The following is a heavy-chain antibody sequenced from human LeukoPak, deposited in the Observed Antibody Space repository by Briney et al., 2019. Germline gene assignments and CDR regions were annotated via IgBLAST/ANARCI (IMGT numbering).Heavy chain of an antibody. V-gene: IGHV3-23*01. J-gene: IGHJ4*02. CDR3: AKDIPQEALIVVVPAAFDY. CDR1: GGSISSSSYY. Sequence: ETLSLTCTVSGGSISSSSYYWGWVRQAPGKGLEWVSAISGSGGSTYYADSVKGRFTISRDNSKNTLYLQMNSLRAEDTAVYYCAKDIPQEALIVVVPAAFDYWGQGTLVTVSS. CDR2: ISGSGGST. D-gene: IGHD2-2*01.